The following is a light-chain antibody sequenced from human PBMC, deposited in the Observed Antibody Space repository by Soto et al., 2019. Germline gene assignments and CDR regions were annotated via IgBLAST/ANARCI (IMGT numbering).Light chain of an antibody. CDR1: QSISTH. Sequence: EIVLTQSPATLSLSPGEGATLSCRASQSISTHLAWYQQRPGQAPRLLIYDASNRATCIPARFSVSGSGTDFTLTINSLEPEDFAVYYCQQRSDWAPWTFGQGIKVEIK. CDR3: QQRSDWAPWT. J-gene: IGKJ1*01. CDR2: DAS. V-gene: IGKV3-11*01.